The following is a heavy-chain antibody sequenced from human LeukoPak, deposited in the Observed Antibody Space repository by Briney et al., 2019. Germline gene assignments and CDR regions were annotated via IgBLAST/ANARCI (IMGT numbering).Heavy chain of an antibody. CDR3: AREVTGTLAFDI. CDR1: GGSISSYY. CDR2: IYYSGST. D-gene: IGHD6-19*01. Sequence: SETLSLTCTVSGGSISSYYWSWIRQPPGKGLEWIGYIYYSGSTNYNPSLKSRLIISLDSSRKQISLNLMSVTAADTAVYFCAREVTGTLAFDIWGQGTLVTVSS. V-gene: IGHV4-59*12. J-gene: IGHJ3*02.